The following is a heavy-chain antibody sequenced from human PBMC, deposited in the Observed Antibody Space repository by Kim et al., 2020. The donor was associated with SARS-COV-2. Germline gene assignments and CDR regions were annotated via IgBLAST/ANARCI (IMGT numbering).Heavy chain of an antibody. CDR3: ARGYGYYYVGGVDY. CDR1: GYTFTSYG. Sequence: ASVKVSCKASGYTFTSYGISWVRQAPGQGLEGMGWISAYNGNTNYAQKLQGRVTMTTDTSTSTAYMELRSLRSDDTAVYYCARGYGYYYVGGVDYWGQGTLVTVSS. D-gene: IGHD3-22*01. V-gene: IGHV1-18*01. J-gene: IGHJ4*02. CDR2: ISAYNGNT.